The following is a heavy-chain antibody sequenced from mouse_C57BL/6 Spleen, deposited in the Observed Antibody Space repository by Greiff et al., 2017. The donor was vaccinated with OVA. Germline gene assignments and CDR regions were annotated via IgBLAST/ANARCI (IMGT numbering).Heavy chain of an antibody. CDR3: ARWYFDV. J-gene: IGHJ1*03. CDR2: IYPGDGDT. V-gene: IGHV1-82*01. Sequence: QVQLQQSGPELVKPGASVKISCKASGYAFSSSWMNWVKQRPGKGLEWIGRIYPGDGDTNYNGKFKGKATLTADKSSSTAYMQLSSLTSVDSAVYFCARWYFDVWGTGTTVTVSS. CDR1: GYAFSSSW.